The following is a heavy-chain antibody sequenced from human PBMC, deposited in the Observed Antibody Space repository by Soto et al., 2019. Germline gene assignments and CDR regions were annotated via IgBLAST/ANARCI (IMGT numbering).Heavy chain of an antibody. CDR3: ARARSGSLVAGPDY. CDR2: ILPIFGTA. J-gene: IGHJ4*02. CDR1: GGTLSSYA. V-gene: IGHV1-69*01. D-gene: IGHD6-19*01. Sequence: QVQLVQSGAEVKKPGTSVKVSCKASGGTLSSYAISWVRQAPGQGLEWMGGILPIFGTANYAQKFQGRVTITANESTSTANMELTSLRSEDTAVYYCARARSGSLVAGPDYWGQGTLVTVSS.